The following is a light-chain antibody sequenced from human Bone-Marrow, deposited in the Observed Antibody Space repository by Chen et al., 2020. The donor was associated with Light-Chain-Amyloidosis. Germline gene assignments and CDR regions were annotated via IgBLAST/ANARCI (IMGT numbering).Light chain of an antibody. Sequence: FALTHPASASGSPGQTITSSCSGTNSDVGGDNHVSWYQQHPDKAPKLMIYEVTNRPSWVPDRFSGSKSDNTASLTISGLQTEDEADYFCSSYTITNTLVFGSGTRVTVL. CDR3: SSYTITNTLV. J-gene: IGLJ1*01. CDR2: EVT. CDR1: NSDVGGDNH. V-gene: IGLV2-14*01.